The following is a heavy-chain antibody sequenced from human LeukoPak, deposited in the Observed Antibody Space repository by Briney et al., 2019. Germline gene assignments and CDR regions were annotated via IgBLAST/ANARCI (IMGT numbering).Heavy chain of an antibody. CDR1: GGTFSSYA. CDR3: ARDGIPYDFWSGYYDGRWFDP. Sequence: SVKVSCKASGGTFSSYAISWVRQAPGQGLEWMGGIIPIFGTANYAQKFQGRVTITADESTSTAYMELSSLRSEDTAVYYCARDGIPYDFWSGYYDGRWFDPWGQGTLVTVSS. V-gene: IGHV1-69*13. D-gene: IGHD3-3*01. CDR2: IIPIFGTA. J-gene: IGHJ5*02.